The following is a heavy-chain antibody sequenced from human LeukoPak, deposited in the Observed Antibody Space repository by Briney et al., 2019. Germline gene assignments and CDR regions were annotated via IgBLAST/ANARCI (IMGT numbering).Heavy chain of an antibody. V-gene: IGHV1-2*02. CDR3: ARVGPDSSGYYYYYYYYYMDV. CDR2: INPNSGGT. CDR1: GYTFTGYY. J-gene: IGHJ6*03. D-gene: IGHD3-22*01. Sequence: ASVKVSCKASGYTFTGYYMHWVRQAPGQGLEWMGWINPNSGGTNYAQKFQGRVTMTRDTSISTAYMELSRLRSDDTAVYYCARVGPDSSGYYYYYYYYYMDVWGKGTTVTISS.